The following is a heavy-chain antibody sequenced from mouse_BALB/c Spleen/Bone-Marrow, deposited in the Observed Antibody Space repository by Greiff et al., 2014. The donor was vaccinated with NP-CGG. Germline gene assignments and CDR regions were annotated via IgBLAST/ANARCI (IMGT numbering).Heavy chain of an antibody. CDR3: ARNFYGSSYFDY. D-gene: IGHD1-1*01. Sequence: QVQLQQPGPELVRPGVSVKLSCKGPGYTFTAYAMHWVKQSHAKSLEWIGLISTYSGNTHYNQNFKGKATMTVDKSSSTAYMELARLTSEDSAIYYCARNFYGSSYFDYWGPRTTRSVSS. CDR1: GYTFTAYA. J-gene: IGHJ2*01. CDR2: ISTYSGNT. V-gene: IGHV1-67*01.